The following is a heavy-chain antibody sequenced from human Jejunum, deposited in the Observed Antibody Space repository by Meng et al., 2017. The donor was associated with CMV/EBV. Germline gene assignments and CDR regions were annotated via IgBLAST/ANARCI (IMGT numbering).Heavy chain of an antibody. CDR3: ARRWEGNTWFDY. CDR2: VSYIGST. Sequence: IVSGGSISSYYWSWIRQPPGKALEWIGYVSYIGSTSYNPSLNSRFTISVDTPKNQFSLKVTSVIAADTAVYFCARRWEGNTWFDYWGQGMRVTVSS. CDR1: GGSISSYY. V-gene: IGHV4-59*01. D-gene: IGHD1-26*01. J-gene: IGHJ4*02.